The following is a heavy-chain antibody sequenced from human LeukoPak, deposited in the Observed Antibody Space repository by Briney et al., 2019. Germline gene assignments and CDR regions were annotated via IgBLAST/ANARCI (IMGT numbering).Heavy chain of an antibody. V-gene: IGHV4-39*01. CDR3: ARSRIQFGRVHFDY. J-gene: IGHJ4*02. Sequence: PSETLSLTCTVSGGSISSSGYYWGWIRQPPGKGLEWIGSIYYSGSTYYNPSLKSRVTISVDTSKNQFSLKLSPVTAADTAVYYCARSRIQFGRVHFDYWGQGTQVTVSS. CDR2: IYYSGST. CDR1: GGSISSSGYY. D-gene: IGHD5-18*01.